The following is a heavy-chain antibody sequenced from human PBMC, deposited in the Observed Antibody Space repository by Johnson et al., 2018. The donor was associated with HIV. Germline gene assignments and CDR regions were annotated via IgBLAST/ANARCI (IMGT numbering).Heavy chain of an antibody. D-gene: IGHD1-1*01. CDR3: AKATTGSDAFDI. CDR2: IHSGGST. V-gene: IGHV3-53*01. CDR1: GFTVSRNY. Sequence: EVQLVESGGGLIQPGGSLRLSCAVFGFTVSRNYMSWVRQAPGKGMEWVSVIHSGGSTYYADSVKGRFTISRDNSKNTLYLQMNSLRAGDTAVYYCAKATTGSDAFDIWGQGTMVTVSS. J-gene: IGHJ3*02.